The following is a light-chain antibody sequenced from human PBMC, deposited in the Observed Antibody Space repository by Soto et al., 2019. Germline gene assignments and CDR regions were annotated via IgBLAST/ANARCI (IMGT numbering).Light chain of an antibody. CDR3: QSYDSSLSGYV. CDR1: SSNIGAGYD. CDR2: GNS. Sequence: QSVLTQPPSVSGAPGQRVTISCTGSSSNIGAGYDVHWYQQLPGTAPKLLIYGNSNRPSGVPDRFSGSKSGTSASLAITGLQAEVEADYYCQSYDSSLSGYVVGTGTKVTVL. J-gene: IGLJ1*01. V-gene: IGLV1-40*01.